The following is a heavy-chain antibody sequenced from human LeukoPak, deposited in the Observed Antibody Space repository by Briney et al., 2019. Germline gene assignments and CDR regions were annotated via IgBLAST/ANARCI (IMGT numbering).Heavy chain of an antibody. Sequence: GRSLRLSCAASGFTLRTYPMHWVRQAPGKGLEWVAVISYDGSDKYYADSVRGRFTISRDNFKNTLYLHVNNLRVEDTAVYYCARVGSNHLNYYYYYGMDVWGQGTTVTVSS. CDR1: GFTLRTYP. J-gene: IGHJ6*02. CDR3: ARVGSNHLNYYYYYGMDV. CDR2: ISYDGSDK. D-gene: IGHD1-14*01. V-gene: IGHV3-30*14.